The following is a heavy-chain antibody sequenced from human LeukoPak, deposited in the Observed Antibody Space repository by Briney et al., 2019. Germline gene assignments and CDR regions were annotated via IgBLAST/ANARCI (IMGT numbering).Heavy chain of an antibody. V-gene: IGHV1-2*02. J-gene: IGHJ6*02. CDR3: AKGATEGYDYYYGLDV. CDR1: GYTFTGYY. CDR2: INPKSGAT. Sequence: ASVKVSCKASGYTFTGYYMHWVRQAPGQGLEWMGWINPKSGATTYAQKFQDRVTLTRDTSINTAYMDLSGLTSDDTAVFYCAKGATEGYDYYYGLDVWGQGTTVTVSS.